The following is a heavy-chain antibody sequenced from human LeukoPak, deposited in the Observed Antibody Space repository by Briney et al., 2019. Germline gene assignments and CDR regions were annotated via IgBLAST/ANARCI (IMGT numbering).Heavy chain of an antibody. V-gene: IGHV3-7*01. J-gene: IGHJ4*02. Sequence: GGSLRLSCAASGFTFNSYWMSWVRQAPGKGLEWVANIKQDGSEKYYVDSVKGRFTISRDTAKNSLYLQMNSLRAEDTAVYYCARRREQVSFISRRKDQSFDYWGQGTLVTVSS. CDR3: ARRREQVSFISRRKDQSFDY. CDR2: IKQDGSEK. D-gene: IGHD1-14*01. CDR1: GFTFNSYW.